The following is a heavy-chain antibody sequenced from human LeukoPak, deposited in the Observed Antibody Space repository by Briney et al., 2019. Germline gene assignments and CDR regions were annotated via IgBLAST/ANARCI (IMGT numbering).Heavy chain of an antibody. CDR2: ISYTGNTK. CDR3: VKESDEYSSSSSDY. J-gene: IGHJ4*02. V-gene: IGHV3-30*18. Sequence: PGGSLRLSCAASGFTFNNYGMQWVRQAPGKGLEWVAVISYTGNTKYYVDSVKGRFTISRDNSKNTLYLQMNSLRAEDTAVYYCVKESDEYSSSSSDYWGQGTLVTASS. CDR1: GFTFNNYG. D-gene: IGHD6-6*01.